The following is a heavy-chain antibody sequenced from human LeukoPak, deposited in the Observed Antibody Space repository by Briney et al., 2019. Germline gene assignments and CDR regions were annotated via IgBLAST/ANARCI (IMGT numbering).Heavy chain of an antibody. Sequence: PGGSLRLSCAASGFSFSTTWMTWVRQTPGKGLELVANINIDGSQRYHADSVEGRFTISRDNVKNTLYLQMNSLRAEDTAVYYCATHYYDSSGYYTLFDYWGQGTLVTVSS. V-gene: IGHV3-7*03. J-gene: IGHJ4*02. CDR1: GFSFSTTW. D-gene: IGHD3-22*01. CDR3: ATHYYDSSGYYTLFDY. CDR2: INIDGSQR.